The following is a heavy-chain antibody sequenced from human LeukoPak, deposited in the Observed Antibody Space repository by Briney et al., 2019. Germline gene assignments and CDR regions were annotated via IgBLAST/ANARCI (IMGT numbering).Heavy chain of an antibody. J-gene: IGHJ4*02. D-gene: IGHD5-24*01. Sequence: GGSLRLSCAASEFTFSSYSMTWVRQAPGKGLEWVANIKQDGSKKSYVDSVKGRFTISRDNAKNSLYLQMNSLRAEDTAIYYCTRVGYIDEGIDYWGQGTLVTVSS. CDR2: IKQDGSKK. CDR3: TRVGYIDEGIDY. V-gene: IGHV3-7*04. CDR1: EFTFSSYS.